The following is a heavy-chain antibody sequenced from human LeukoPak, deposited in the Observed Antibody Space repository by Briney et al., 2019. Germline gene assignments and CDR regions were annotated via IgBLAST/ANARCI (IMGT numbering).Heavy chain of an antibody. J-gene: IGHJ5*02. D-gene: IGHD3-10*01. CDR3: ARDSPSLWFGELLPWFDP. CDR2: INTYTGNP. CDR1: GYTFTSYA. Sequence: ASVKVSCKASGYTFTSYAMNWVRQAPGQGLEWMGWINTYTGNPTYAQGFTGRFVFSLDTSVSTAYLQISSLKAEDTAVYYCARDSPSLWFGELLPWFDPWGQGTLVTVSS. V-gene: IGHV7-4-1*02.